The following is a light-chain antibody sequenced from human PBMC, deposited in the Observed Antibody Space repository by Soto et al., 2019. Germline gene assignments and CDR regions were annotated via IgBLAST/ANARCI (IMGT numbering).Light chain of an antibody. CDR2: AAS. V-gene: IGKV1-9*01. Sequence: DIQLTHSPSFLSASVGDRVTITCRASQGISSYLAWYQQKPGKAPKLLIYAASTLQSGVPSRFSGSGSGTEFTLTISSLQAEDFATYYCQQLNSYSLTLGGGTKVDIK. CDR3: QQLNSYSLT. CDR1: QGISSY. J-gene: IGKJ4*01.